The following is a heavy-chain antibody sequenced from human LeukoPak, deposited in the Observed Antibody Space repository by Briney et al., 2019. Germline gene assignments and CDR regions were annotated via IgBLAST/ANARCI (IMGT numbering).Heavy chain of an antibody. D-gene: IGHD6-19*01. Sequence: RTSETLSLTCTVSGGSISSYYWSWIRQPPGKGLEWIGYIYYSGSTNYNPSLKSRVTISVDTSKNQFSLKLSSVTAADTAVYYCARAGGGSGWPQFDYWGQGTLVTVSS. CDR2: IYYSGST. CDR3: ARAGGGSGWPQFDY. V-gene: IGHV4-59*01. J-gene: IGHJ4*02. CDR1: GGSISSYY.